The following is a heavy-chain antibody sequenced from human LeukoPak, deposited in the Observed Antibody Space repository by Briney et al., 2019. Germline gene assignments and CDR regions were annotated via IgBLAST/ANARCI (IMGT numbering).Heavy chain of an antibody. J-gene: IGHJ6*04. V-gene: IGHV3-13*05. CDR2: IGTAGDP. CDR1: GFTFSSYD. Sequence: PGGSLRLSCAASGFTFSSYDMHWVRQATGKGLEWVSAIGTAGDPYYPGSVKGRFTISRENAKDSLYLQMNSLRAGDTAVYYCARARRGGSWWPEYYYYGMDVWGKGTTVTVSS. D-gene: IGHD6-13*01. CDR3: ARARRGGSWWPEYYYYGMDV.